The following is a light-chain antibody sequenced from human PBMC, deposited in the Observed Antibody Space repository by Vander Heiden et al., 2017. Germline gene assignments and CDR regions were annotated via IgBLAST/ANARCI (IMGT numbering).Light chain of an antibody. CDR3: QLYYSAPSRT. CDR1: QSVLYSSNNKNY. CDR2: WAS. Sequence: DIVMTQSPDSLAVSLGERATINCKSSQSVLYSSNNKNYLAWYQQKPGQPPKLLIYWASTRESGVPDRFSGSGSGTDFTLTISSLQAEDVGVYYCQLYYSAPSRTFGQATKLEIK. V-gene: IGKV4-1*01. J-gene: IGKJ1*01.